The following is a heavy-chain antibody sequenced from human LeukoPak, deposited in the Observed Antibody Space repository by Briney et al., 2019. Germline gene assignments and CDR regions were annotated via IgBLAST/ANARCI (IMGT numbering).Heavy chain of an antibody. Sequence: SETLSLTCTVSGGSISSGGYYWSWIRQHPGQGLEWIGYIYYSGSTYYNPSLKSRVTISVDTSKNQFSLKLSSVTAADTAVYYCASGRYCSGGSCYSESWFDPWGQGTLVTVSS. V-gene: IGHV4-31*03. CDR3: ASGRYCSGGSCYSESWFDP. CDR2: IYYSGST. CDR1: GGSISSGGYY. D-gene: IGHD2-15*01. J-gene: IGHJ5*02.